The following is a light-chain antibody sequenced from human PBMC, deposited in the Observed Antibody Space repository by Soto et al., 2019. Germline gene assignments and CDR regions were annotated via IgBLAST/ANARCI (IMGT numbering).Light chain of an antibody. CDR2: GAS. CDR3: QQYHHWRT. V-gene: IGKV3-15*01. Sequence: EIVMTQSPATLSMSPGERATLSCRASQSLSNNLAWYQQKPGQAPRLLIYGASTRATGIPARFSGSGSGTEFTLTISSLQSEDSAVYYCQQYHHWRTFGQGTKVEIK. J-gene: IGKJ1*01. CDR1: QSLSNN.